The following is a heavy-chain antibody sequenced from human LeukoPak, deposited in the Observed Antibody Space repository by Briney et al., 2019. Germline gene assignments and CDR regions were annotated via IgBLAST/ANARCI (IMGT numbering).Heavy chain of an antibody. Sequence: GGSLRLSCAASGFTFSSYFMHWVRQAPGKGLVWVSRVSNDGTYTEYADSVKGRFTISRDNAKDTLYLQVNSLRAEDTAVYYCAITVDCRATTDCYSYFHHWGQGTLVTVSS. V-gene: IGHV3-74*03. J-gene: IGHJ1*01. CDR1: GFTFSSYF. CDR2: VSNDGTYT. D-gene: IGHD2-21*02. CDR3: AITVDCRATTDCYSYFHH.